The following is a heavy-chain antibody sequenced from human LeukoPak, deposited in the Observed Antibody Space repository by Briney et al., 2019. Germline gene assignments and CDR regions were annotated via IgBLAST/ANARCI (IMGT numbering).Heavy chain of an antibody. D-gene: IGHD3-10*01. V-gene: IGHV4-59*01. CDR3: ARGGYYGSGNDFRFDP. CDR2: IYYSGST. CDR1: GGSISSYY. J-gene: IGHJ5*02. Sequence: SETLSLTCTVSGGSISSYYWTWIRQPPGKGLEWIGYIYYSGSTNYNPSLKSRVTISVDTSKNQFSLKLSSVTAADTAVYYCARGGYYGSGNDFRFDPWGQGTLVTVSS.